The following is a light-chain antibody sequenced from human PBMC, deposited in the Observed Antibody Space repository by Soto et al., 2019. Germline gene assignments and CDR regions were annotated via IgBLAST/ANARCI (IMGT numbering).Light chain of an antibody. Sequence: QSALAQPASVSGSPGQSITISCTGTSDDVGAYNSVSWYQQLPHKAPQFILYKGTQRPSGVSSRFSGSTSGNAASLTISGLQADDEADYFCCSSAPESTYVFGTGTKLTVL. CDR3: CSSAPESTYV. CDR1: SDDVGAYNS. V-gene: IGLV2-23*01. CDR2: KGT. J-gene: IGLJ1*01.